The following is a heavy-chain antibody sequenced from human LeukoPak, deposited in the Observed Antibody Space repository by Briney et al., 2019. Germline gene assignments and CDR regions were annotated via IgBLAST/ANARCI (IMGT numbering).Heavy chain of an antibody. CDR1: GFTFSSYA. Sequence: GGSLRLSCAASGFTFSSYAMSWVRQAPGKGLEWVSAISGSGGSTYYADSVKGRFTISRDNSKNTLYLQMNSLRAEDTARYYCAKSRGIYDNSGWRTSDYWGQGILVTVSS. D-gene: IGHD6-19*01. V-gene: IGHV3-23*01. CDR2: ISGSGGST. CDR3: AKSRGIYDNSGWRTSDY. J-gene: IGHJ4*02.